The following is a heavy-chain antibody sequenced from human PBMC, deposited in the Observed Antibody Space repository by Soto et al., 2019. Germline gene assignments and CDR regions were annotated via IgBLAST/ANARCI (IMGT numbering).Heavy chain of an antibody. CDR3: ANHGGFDF. CDR1: GFTFSSSG. Sequence: EGQLLQSGGGLVQPGESRRLSCAASGFTFSSSGMSGVRQAPGKVLEWVSSSSIRGDYRYYADSVKGRFTISRDNSKNTLNLQMSSMTAEDTALYYCANHGGFDFWGQGTMVAVSS. J-gene: IGHJ3*01. V-gene: IGHV3-23*01. D-gene: IGHD4-17*01. CDR2: SSIRGDYR.